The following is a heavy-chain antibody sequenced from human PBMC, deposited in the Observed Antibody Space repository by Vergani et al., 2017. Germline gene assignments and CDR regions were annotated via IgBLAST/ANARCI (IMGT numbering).Heavy chain of an antibody. J-gene: IGHJ6*02. D-gene: IGHD6-6*01. CDR1: GGSISSGDYY. Sequence: QVQLQESGPGLVKPSQTLSLTCTVSGGSISSGDYYWSWIRQHPGKGLEWIGYIYYDGSTYYKPSLKSRVTISVDTSKNQFSLKLSSVTAADTAVYYCASSIAARTYYYYGMDVWGQGP. CDR2: IYYDGST. V-gene: IGHV4-31*03. CDR3: ASSIAARTYYYYGMDV.